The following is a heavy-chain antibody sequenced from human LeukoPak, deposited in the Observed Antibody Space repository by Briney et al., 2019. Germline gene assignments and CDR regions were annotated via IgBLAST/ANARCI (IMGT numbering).Heavy chain of an antibody. V-gene: IGHV3-23*01. D-gene: IGHD3-3*01. CDR3: AKVRAIFVLGTNWFDP. CDR1: RFTFSNLA. Sequence: GGSLRLSCAASRFTFSNLAMHWVRQAPAKGLEWVSAISGSGGSTYYADSVKGRFTISRDNSKNTLYLQMNSLRAEDTAVYYCAKVRAIFVLGTNWFDPWGQGTLVTVSS. J-gene: IGHJ5*02. CDR2: ISGSGGST.